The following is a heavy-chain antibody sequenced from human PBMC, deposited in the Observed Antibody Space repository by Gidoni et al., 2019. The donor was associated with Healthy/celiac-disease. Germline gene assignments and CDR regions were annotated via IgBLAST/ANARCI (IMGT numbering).Heavy chain of an antibody. CDR1: GFTFDDCA. J-gene: IGHJ4*02. Sequence: EVQLVEYGGGVVQPGRSRRLYCAAAGFTFDDCAMHCVRQAPGKGLELVSGISWNSGSIGYADSVKGRFTISRDNAKNSLYLQMNSLRAEDTALYYCAKDIAPLAGSITHFDYWGQRTLVTVSS. V-gene: IGHV3-9*01. CDR3: AKDIAPLAGSITHFDY. CDR2: ISWNSGSI. D-gene: IGHD3-10*01.